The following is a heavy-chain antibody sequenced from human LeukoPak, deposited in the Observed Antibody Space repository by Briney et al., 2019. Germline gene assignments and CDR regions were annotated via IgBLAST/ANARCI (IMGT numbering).Heavy chain of an antibody. D-gene: IGHD6-19*01. Sequence: PGGSLRLSCAASGFTFSSYEMNWVRQAPGKGLEWVSYISSCGSTIYYADSVKGRFTISRDNAKNSLYLQMNSLRAEDTAVYYCARVGIAVAGSFDYWGQGTLVTVSS. CDR3: ARVGIAVAGSFDY. CDR2: ISSCGSTI. J-gene: IGHJ4*02. V-gene: IGHV3-48*03. CDR1: GFTFSSYE.